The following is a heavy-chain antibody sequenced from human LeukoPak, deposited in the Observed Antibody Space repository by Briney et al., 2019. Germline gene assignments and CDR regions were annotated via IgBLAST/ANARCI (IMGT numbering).Heavy chain of an antibody. CDR1: GFTFSSYA. CDR3: ARAGGTRYYFDY. CDR2: ISYDGNNK. Sequence: GGSLRLSCAASGFTFSSYAMHWVRQAPGKGLEWVAVISYDGNNKYYADSVKGRFTISRDNSKNTLYLQMNSLRAEDTAVYYCARAGGTRYYFDYWGQGTLVTVSS. J-gene: IGHJ4*02. V-gene: IGHV3-30-3*01. D-gene: IGHD1-7*01.